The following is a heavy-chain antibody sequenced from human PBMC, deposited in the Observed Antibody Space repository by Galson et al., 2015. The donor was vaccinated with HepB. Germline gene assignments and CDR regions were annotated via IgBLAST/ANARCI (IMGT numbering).Heavy chain of an antibody. Sequence: ETLSLTCAVYGGSFSGYYWSWIRQPPGKGLEWIGEINHSGSTNYNPSLKSRVTISVDTSKNQFSLKLSSVTAADTAVYYCARVVVVIAAWMDVWGKGTTVTVSS. CDR3: ARVVVVIAAWMDV. J-gene: IGHJ6*04. V-gene: IGHV4-34*01. CDR2: INHSGST. CDR1: GGSFSGYY. D-gene: IGHD2-21*01.